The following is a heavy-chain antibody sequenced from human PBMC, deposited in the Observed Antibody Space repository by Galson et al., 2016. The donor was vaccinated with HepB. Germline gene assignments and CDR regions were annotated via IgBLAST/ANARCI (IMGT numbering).Heavy chain of an antibody. D-gene: IGHD2-15*01. Sequence: CAISGDSVSNNHVAWNWIRQSPSRGLEWLGRTYRGSNQYAASMRGRIATNSDTSTNQFSLQLGSVTPEDTGLYYCARGAYSSFDIWGQGTMVTVSS. J-gene: IGHJ3*02. CDR2: TYRGSN. V-gene: IGHV6-1*01. CDR1: GDSVSNNHVA. CDR3: ARGAYSSFDI.